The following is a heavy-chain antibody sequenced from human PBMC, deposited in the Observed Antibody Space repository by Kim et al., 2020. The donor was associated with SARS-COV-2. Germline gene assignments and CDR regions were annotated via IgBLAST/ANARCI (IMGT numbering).Heavy chain of an antibody. V-gene: IGHV5-51*01. J-gene: IGHJ4*02. D-gene: IGHD6-6*01. CDR3: ARAPLYSSSFNFDY. Sequence: SPSFQGQVTISADKSISTAYLQWSSLKASDTAMYYCARAPLYSSSFNFDYWGQGTLVTVSS.